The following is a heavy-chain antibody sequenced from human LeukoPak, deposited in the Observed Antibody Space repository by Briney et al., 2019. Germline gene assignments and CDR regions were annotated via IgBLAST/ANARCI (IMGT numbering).Heavy chain of an antibody. V-gene: IGHV4-30-4*08. D-gene: IGHD1-1*01. CDR3: ARDGENYNQGENAFDI. CDR1: GGSFSDYY. Sequence: SETLSLTCAVYGGSFSDYYWSWIRQPPGKGLDWIGYIYYSGSTYYNPSLKSRVTISVDTSKNQFSLKLSSVTAADTAVYYCARDGENYNQGENAFDIWGQGTMVTVSS. CDR2: IYYSGST. J-gene: IGHJ3*02.